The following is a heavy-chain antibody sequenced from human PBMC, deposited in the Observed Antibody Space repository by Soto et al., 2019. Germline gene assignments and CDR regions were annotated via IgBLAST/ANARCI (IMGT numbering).Heavy chain of an antibody. J-gene: IGHJ4*02. V-gene: IGHV4-39*07. CDR3: ARRGGGDYLFDS. CDR1: GDSISTSNYY. D-gene: IGHD4-17*01. Sequence: QLQLQESGPGLVKPSETLSLTFSVSGDSISTSNYYWGWIRQPPGKGLEWIGHLFYSGGTYYNPSLKSRVSISVDTSKNEFSLKLTSITAADTAIYFCARRGGGDYLFDSWGQGILVTVSS. CDR2: LFYSGGT.